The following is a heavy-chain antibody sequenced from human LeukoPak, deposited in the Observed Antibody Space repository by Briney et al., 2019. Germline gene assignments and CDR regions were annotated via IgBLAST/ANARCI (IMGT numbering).Heavy chain of an antibody. CDR3: AKKEATTGDFDY. J-gene: IGHJ4*02. CDR2: ISGSGGDT. CDR1: GFTFSNFL. Sequence: GGSLRLSCAASGFTFSNFLMTWVRQAPGKGPEWVSAISGSGGDTYYADSVKGRFTISRDNSKNTLYLQMNSLRAEDTAVYYCAKKEATTGDFDYWGQGTLVTVSS. D-gene: IGHD1-26*01. V-gene: IGHV3-23*01.